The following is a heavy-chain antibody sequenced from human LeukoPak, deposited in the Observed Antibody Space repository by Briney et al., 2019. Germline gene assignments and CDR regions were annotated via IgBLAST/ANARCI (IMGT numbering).Heavy chain of an antibody. CDR2: IWYDGSNK. Sequence: GRSLRLSCAASGFTFSSYGMHWVRQAPGKGLEWVAVIWYDGSNKYYADSVRGRFTISADKAKNSLYLQMNSLRVEDTAVYYCARDHNYAFDNWGQGTLVSVAS. D-gene: IGHD1-1*01. V-gene: IGHV3-33*01. J-gene: IGHJ4*02. CDR1: GFTFSSYG. CDR3: ARDHNYAFDN.